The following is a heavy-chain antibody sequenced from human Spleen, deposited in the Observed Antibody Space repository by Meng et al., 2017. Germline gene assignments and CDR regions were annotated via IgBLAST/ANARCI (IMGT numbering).Heavy chain of an antibody. CDR2: INHSGST. CDR1: GGSFSDYD. Sequence: WGAGLLKPSETRSLTCVVSGGSFSDYDWSWIRQPPGKGLEWSGEINHSGSTNYNPSIESRATISVDTSQNNLSLKLSSVTAADSAVYYCARGPTTMAHDFDYWGQGTLVTVSS. J-gene: IGHJ4*02. D-gene: IGHD4-11*01. CDR3: ARGPTTMAHDFDY. V-gene: IGHV4-34*01.